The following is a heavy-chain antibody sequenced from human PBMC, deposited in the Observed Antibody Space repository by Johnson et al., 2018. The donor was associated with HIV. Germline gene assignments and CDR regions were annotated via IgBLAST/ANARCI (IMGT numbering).Heavy chain of an antibody. V-gene: IGHV3-23*01. CDR3: AKGERGYSSSSDAFDI. J-gene: IGHJ3*02. Sequence: EVQLMESGGGLVQPGGSLRLSCAASGFTFSSYAMSWVRQAPGKGLEWVSAISGSGGSTYYADSVKGRFTISRDNSKNTLYLQMNSLRAEDTAVYYCAKGERGYSSSSDAFDIWGQGTMVTVSS. CDR1: GFTFSSYA. CDR2: ISGSGGST. D-gene: IGHD6-6*01.